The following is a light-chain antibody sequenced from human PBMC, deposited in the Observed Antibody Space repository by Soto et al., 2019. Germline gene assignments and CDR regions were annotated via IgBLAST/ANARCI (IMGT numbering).Light chain of an antibody. V-gene: IGLV3-21*02. J-gene: IGLJ3*02. Sequence: ELTQPPSVSAAPGQTARITCGGNNIGRKSVHWYQQKPGRAPVLVVYLDSDRPSGVPERFSGSNSGNTATLTISRVEAGDEADYYCQVWDSISDHRVFGGGTQLTVL. CDR2: LDS. CDR3: QVWDSISDHRV. CDR1: NIGRKS.